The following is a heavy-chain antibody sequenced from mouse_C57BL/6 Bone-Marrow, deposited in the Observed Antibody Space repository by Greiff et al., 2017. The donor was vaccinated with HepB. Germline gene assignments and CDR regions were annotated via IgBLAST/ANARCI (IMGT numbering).Heavy chain of an antibody. CDR1: GYSITSYY. D-gene: IGHD1-1*01. V-gene: IGHV3-8*01. Sequence: EVQGVESGPGLAKPSQTLSLTCSVSGYSITSYYWNWIRKFPGNKLEYMGYISYSGSTYYNPSLKSRISITRDTSKNQYYLQLNSVTTEDTATYYCARYQAGSSYGYWGQGTTLTVSS. CDR3: ARYQAGSSYGY. J-gene: IGHJ2*01. CDR2: ISYSGST.